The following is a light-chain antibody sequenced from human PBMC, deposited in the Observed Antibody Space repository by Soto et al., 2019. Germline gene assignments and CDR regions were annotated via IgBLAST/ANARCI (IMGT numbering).Light chain of an antibody. J-gene: IGKJ4*01. CDR2: GAS. V-gene: IGKV3-20*01. Sequence: EIVLTQSPGTLSLSPGERATLSCRASQSVSSSYLAWYQQKPGQAPRLLIYGASSRATGIPDRFSGSGSGTDFTLTISRLEPEGLAVYYCQQYGSSPTLTFGGGTKVEIK. CDR1: QSVSSSY. CDR3: QQYGSSPTLT.